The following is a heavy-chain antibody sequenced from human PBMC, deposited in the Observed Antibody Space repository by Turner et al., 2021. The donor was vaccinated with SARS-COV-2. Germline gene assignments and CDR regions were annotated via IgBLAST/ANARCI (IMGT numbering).Heavy chain of an antibody. CDR2: ISYDGSNK. V-gene: IGHV3-30*18. Sequence: QVQLVESRGGAVQLGCSLRLYCSASGFTFSIYCTHWVRQAPGKGLEWVAVISYDGSNKYYADSVKGRFTISRDNSKNTLFLQMNSLRAEDTAVYYCAKFPAYYYDSSDYYDGDYWGQGTLVTVSS. J-gene: IGHJ4*02. D-gene: IGHD3-22*01. CDR1: GFTFSIYC. CDR3: AKFPAYYYDSSDYYDGDY.